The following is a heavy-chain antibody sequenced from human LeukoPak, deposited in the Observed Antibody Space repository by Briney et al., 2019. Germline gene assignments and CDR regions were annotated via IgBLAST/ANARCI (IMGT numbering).Heavy chain of an antibody. V-gene: IGHV3-15*01. CDR2: IKSKTDGGTT. CDR1: GFTFSNAW. D-gene: IGHD2-15*01. Sequence: GGSLRLSCAASGFTFSNAWMSWVRQAPGKGLEWVGRIKSKTDGGTTDYAAPVKGRFTISRDDSKNTLYLQMNSLRGEDTALYYCARDLAPYCSGGRCSTFDYWGQGTLVTVSS. CDR3: ARDLAPYCSGGRCSTFDY. J-gene: IGHJ4*02.